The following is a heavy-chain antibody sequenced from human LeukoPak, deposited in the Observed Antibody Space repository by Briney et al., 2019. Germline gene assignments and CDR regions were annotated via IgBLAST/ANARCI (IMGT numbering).Heavy chain of an antibody. CDR3: ARGRYCSSTSCYRYLDY. J-gene: IGHJ4*02. CDR1: GGTFSSYA. Sequence: ASVKVSCKASGGTFSSYAISWVRQAPGQGLEWMGGIIPIFGTANYAQKFQGRVTITTDESTSTAYMELSSLRSEDTAVYYCARGRYCSSTSCYRYLDYWGQGTLVTVSS. D-gene: IGHD2-2*01. V-gene: IGHV1-69*05. CDR2: IIPIFGTA.